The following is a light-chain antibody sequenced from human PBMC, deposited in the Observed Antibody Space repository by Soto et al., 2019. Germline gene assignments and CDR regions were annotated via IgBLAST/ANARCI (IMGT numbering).Light chain of an antibody. CDR1: SSDVGAYNY. CDR3: TSYTRTNTFV. Sequence: QAVVTQPASVSGSPGQSITISCTGTSSDVGAYNYVSWFQQHPGKAPKLMIYEVSNRPSGVSNRFSGFKSGNTASLTISGLQAEDEADYYCTSYTRTNTFVFGTGTKVTVL. V-gene: IGLV2-14*01. J-gene: IGLJ1*01. CDR2: EVS.